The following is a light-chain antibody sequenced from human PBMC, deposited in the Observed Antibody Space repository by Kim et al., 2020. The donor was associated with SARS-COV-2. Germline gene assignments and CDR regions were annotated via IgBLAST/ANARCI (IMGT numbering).Light chain of an antibody. Sequence: GQRVTISCTGGSANVGADYGVHWYQQFPGTAPKLLIYANNNRPSGVPDRFSGSKSGTSVSLAITGLQADDEADYYCQSYDSSLSVVFGGGTQLTVL. CDR3: QSYDSSLSVV. CDR1: SANVGADYG. CDR2: ANN. J-gene: IGLJ2*01. V-gene: IGLV1-40*01.